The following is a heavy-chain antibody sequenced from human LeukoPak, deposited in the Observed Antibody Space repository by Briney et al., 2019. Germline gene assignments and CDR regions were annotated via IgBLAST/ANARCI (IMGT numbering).Heavy chain of an antibody. Sequence: GGSLRLSCAASGFIFSSYAMHWVRQGPGKGLEWVAVITSDGSNKYYPDSVKGRFTISRDNSKNTLYLQMNSPRAEDTAVYYCANFNYGYWGQGTLVTVSS. CDR1: GFIFSSYA. CDR2: ITSDGSNK. V-gene: IGHV3-30-3*01. D-gene: IGHD3-10*01. CDR3: ANFNYGY. J-gene: IGHJ4*02.